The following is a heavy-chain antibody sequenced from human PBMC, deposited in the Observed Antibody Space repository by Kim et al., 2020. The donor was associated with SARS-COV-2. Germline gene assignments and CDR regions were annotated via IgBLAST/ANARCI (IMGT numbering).Heavy chain of an antibody. J-gene: IGHJ5*02. V-gene: IGHV2-5*02. CDR3: AQGLVSNGLLWFGELFRFDP. CDR1: GFSLSTSGVG. CDR2: IYWDDDK. Sequence: SGPTLVNPTQTLTLTCTFSGFSLSTSGVGVGWIRQPPGKALEWLALIYWDDDKRYSPSLKSRLTITKDTSKNQVVLTMTNMDPVDTATYYCAQGLVSNGLLWFGELFRFDPWGQGTLVTVSS. D-gene: IGHD3-10*01.